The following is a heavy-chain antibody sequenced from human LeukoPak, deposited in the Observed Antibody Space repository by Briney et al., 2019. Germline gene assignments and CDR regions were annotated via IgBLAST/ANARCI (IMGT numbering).Heavy chain of an antibody. CDR2: IKSRADGGTP. CDR3: ATQGLLDAFDI. D-gene: IGHD3-22*01. J-gene: IGHJ3*02. CDR1: GFTFSDAW. V-gene: IGHV3-15*01. Sequence: PGGSLRLSCAASGFTFSDAWMIWVRQAPGKGLEWVGRIKSRADGGTPDYAAPVTGRLTISRDDSNGTLFLQMNSLTTEDTAVYYCATQGLLDAFDIWGQGTMVIVSS.